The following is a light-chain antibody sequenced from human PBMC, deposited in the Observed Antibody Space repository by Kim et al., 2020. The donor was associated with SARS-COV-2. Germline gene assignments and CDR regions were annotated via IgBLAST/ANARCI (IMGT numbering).Light chain of an antibody. J-gene: IGLJ1*01. V-gene: IGLV2-14*03. Sequence: QSITITCTGTSNDVGGYNYVSWYQQHPGKAPKLMIYDVSDRPSGVSTRFSGSKSGNTASLTISGLQAEDEADYYCSSYTGTSTLYVFGTGTKVTVL. CDR1: SNDVGGYNY. CDR3: SSYTGTSTLYV. CDR2: DVS.